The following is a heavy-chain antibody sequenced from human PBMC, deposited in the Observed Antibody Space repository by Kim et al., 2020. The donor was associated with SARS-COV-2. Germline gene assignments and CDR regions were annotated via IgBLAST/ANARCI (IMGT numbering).Heavy chain of an antibody. Sequence: ASVKVSCKASGYIFTNYYIHWLRQAPGQGLEWMGLINPGTGSTHSAQKFKGRVTLTRDMSTSTVNLDLSSLRADDTAVYYCAKNRPEYFYDTRGHYFDSWGQGTLVTLSS. V-gene: IGHV1-46*01. CDR1: GYIFTNYY. CDR2: INPGTGST. D-gene: IGHD3-22*01. J-gene: IGHJ4*02. CDR3: AKNRPEYFYDTRGHYFDS.